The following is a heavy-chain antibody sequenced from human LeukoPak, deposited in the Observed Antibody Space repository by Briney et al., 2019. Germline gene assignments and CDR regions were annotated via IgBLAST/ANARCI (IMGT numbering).Heavy chain of an antibody. V-gene: IGHV4-30-2*01. J-gene: IGHJ3*02. D-gene: IGHD3-10*01. CDR1: GGSINNVDYS. CDR2: IYQSESS. CDR3: ARHRASMVRRLIIHDAFDI. Sequence: SQALSLTCAVSGGSINNVDYSWSWIRQPPGKGLEWIGYIYQSESSHYNPSLKSRVTISVDRSKNQLSLKLTSVSAADTAVYYCARHRASMVRRLIIHDAFDIWGQGTVVTVSS.